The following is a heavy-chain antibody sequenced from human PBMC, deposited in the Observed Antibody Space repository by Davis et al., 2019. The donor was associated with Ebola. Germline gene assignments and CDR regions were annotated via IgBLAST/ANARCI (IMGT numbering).Heavy chain of an antibody. V-gene: IGHV1-18*01. CDR2: INPNSGGT. J-gene: IGHJ5*02. CDR1: GYTFTSYG. CDR3: ARVGGEILWFGWFDP. Sequence: AASVKVSCKASGYTFTSYGISWVRQAPGQGLEWMGWINPNSGGTNYAQKLQGRVTMTTDTSTSTAYMELRSLRSDDTAVYYCARVGGEILWFGWFDPWGQGTLVTVSS. D-gene: IGHD2-21*01.